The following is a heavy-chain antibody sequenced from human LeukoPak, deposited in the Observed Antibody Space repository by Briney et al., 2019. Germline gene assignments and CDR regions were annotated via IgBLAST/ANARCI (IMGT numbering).Heavy chain of an antibody. CDR3: ARRTSGYYYYGMDV. CDR2: INHSGST. Sequence: SETLSLTCAVYGGSFSGYCWSWIRQPPGKGLEWIGEINHSGSTNYNPSLKSRVTISVDTSKNQFSLKLSSVTAADTAVYYCARRTSGYYYYGMDVWGQGTTVTVSS. J-gene: IGHJ6*02. D-gene: IGHD2-2*01. V-gene: IGHV4-34*01. CDR1: GGSFSGYC.